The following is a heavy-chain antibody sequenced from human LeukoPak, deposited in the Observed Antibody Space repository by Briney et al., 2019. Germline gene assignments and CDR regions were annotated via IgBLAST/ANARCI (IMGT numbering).Heavy chain of an antibody. Sequence: QPGGSLRLSCAASGFTFSSYGMHWVRQAPGKGLEWVSAISGSGGSTYYADSVKGRFTISRDNSKNTLYLQMNSPRAEDTAVYYCASAKGSSIAARPVYWGQGTLVTVSS. CDR1: GFTFSSYG. CDR2: ISGSGGST. J-gene: IGHJ4*02. D-gene: IGHD6-6*01. V-gene: IGHV3-23*01. CDR3: ASAKGSSIAARPVY.